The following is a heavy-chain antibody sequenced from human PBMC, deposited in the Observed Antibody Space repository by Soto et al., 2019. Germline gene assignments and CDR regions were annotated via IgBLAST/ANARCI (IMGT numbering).Heavy chain of an antibody. J-gene: IGHJ4*02. V-gene: IGHV3-23*01. D-gene: IGHD6-19*01. CDR2: IRGGGGST. Sequence: EVQLLESGGGLVQPGGSLRLSCAASGFTFSSYAMSWVRQAPGKGLEWVSAIRGGGGSTYYADSVKGRFTISRDNSKNTLYLQMNSLRAEDTAVYYCAKGSSGWYERFDYWGQGTLVTVSS. CDR3: AKGSSGWYERFDY. CDR1: GFTFSSYA.